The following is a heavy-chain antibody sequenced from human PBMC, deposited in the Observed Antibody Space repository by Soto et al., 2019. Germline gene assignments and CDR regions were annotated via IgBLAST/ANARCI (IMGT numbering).Heavy chain of an antibody. V-gene: IGHV1-69*01. CDR3: ASRGHYYDSSGYYSDAFDI. D-gene: IGHD3-22*01. J-gene: IGHJ3*02. CDR2: IIPIFGTA. Sequence: QVQLVQSGAEVKKPGCSVKVSCKASGGTFSSYAISWVRQAPGQGLEWMGGIIPIFGTANYAQKFQGRVTIAANASTSTAYMELSSLRSEDTAVYYCASRGHYYDSSGYYSDAFDIWGQGTMVTVSS. CDR1: GGTFSSYA.